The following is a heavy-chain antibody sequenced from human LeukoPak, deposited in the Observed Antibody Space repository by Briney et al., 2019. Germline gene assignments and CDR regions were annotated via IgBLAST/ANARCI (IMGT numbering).Heavy chain of an antibody. CDR2: INPNSGGT. V-gene: IGHV1-2*06. Sequence: GASVKVSCKASGYTFISYYMHWVRQAPGQGLEWMGLINPNSGGTNYAQKFQGRVTMTRDTSISTAYMELSRLRSDDTAVYYCARDHRIWRPYSSSWYFRYWGQGTLVTVSS. CDR1: GYTFISYY. CDR3: ARDHRIWRPYSSSWYFRY. J-gene: IGHJ4*02. D-gene: IGHD6-13*01.